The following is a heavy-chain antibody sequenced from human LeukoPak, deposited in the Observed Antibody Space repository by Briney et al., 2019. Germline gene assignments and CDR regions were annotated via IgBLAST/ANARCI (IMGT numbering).Heavy chain of an antibody. J-gene: IGHJ6*04. CDR2: IYYSGST. D-gene: IGHD6-19*01. CDR1: GGSISSSSYY. V-gene: IGHV4-39*02. Sequence: SETLSLTCTVSGGSISSSSYYWGWIRQPPGKGLEWIGSIYYSGSTHYTPSLRSRVTISVGTSKNQFSLKLSSVTAADTAVCYCARDGWHSSGWYSGLDVWGKGTTVTISS. CDR3: ARDGWHSSGWYSGLDV.